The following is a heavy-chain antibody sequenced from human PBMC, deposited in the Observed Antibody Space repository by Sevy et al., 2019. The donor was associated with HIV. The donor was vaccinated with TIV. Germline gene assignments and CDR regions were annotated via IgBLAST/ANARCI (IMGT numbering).Heavy chain of an antibody. CDR1: GFIFSNAW. Sequence: GGSLRLSCGASGFIFSNAWMSWVRQAPGKGLEWVGRIKSKADGGTPDYAATVKGTFTILREDSINTLYLQMNSLRTDDTAVYYCGYSEYGYYYDYWGQGTLVTVSS. D-gene: IGHD1-26*01. V-gene: IGHV3-15*01. CDR3: GYSEYGYYYDY. J-gene: IGHJ4*02. CDR2: IKSKADGGTP.